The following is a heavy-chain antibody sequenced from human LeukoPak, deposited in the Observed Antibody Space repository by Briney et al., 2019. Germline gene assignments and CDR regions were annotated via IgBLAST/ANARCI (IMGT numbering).Heavy chain of an antibody. V-gene: IGHV4-59*01. J-gene: IGHJ5*02. CDR3: ARGYHGSGSYGSSYNWFDP. CDR2: IYYSGST. Sequence: SETLSLTCTVSGGSISSYYWSWIRQPPGKGLEWIGYIYYSGSTNYNPSLKSRVTISVDTSKNQFSLKLSSVTAADTAVYYCARGYHGSGSYGSSYNWFDPWGQGTLVTVSS. CDR1: GGSISSYY. D-gene: IGHD3-10*01.